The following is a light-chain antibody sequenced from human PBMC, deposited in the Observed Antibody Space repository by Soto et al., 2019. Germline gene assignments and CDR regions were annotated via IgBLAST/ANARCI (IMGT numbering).Light chain of an antibody. CDR2: GAS. CDR3: QQRDSWPIT. J-gene: IGKJ5*01. CDR1: QSVDSY. V-gene: IGKV3-11*01. Sequence: IVLTQSPASLSLSPGERATLSCRASQSVDSYLVWYQQKPGQAPRLVIFGASNRATGIPARFSGSGSGTDFTLTINSLEPDDFAVYYCQQRDSWPITFGQGTRLEIK.